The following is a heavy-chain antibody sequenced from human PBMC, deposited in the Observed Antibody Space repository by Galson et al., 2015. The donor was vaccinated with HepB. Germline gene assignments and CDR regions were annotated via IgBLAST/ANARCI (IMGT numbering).Heavy chain of an antibody. D-gene: IGHD3-9*01. CDR2: INWNGGST. CDR1: GFTFDDYG. CDR3: ARGTYYDILTGYYFDN. Sequence: SLRLSCAASGFTFDDYGMSWVRQAPGEGLEWVSGINWNGGSTGYADSVKGRFTISRDNAKNSLYLQMNSLRAEDTALYFCARGTYYDILTGYYFDNWGQGTLLTVTS. J-gene: IGHJ4*02. V-gene: IGHV3-20*04.